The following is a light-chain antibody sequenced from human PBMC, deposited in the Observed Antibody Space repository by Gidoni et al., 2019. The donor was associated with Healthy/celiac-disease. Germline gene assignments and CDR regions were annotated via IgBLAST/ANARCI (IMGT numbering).Light chain of an antibody. V-gene: IGKV1-33*01. Sequence: DIQMTPSPSSLSASVGDRVTITCQASQDISNYVNWYQQKPGKAPKLLIYDASNLETGVPSRFSGSGSGTDFTFTISSLQPEDIATYYCQQYDNLLTFGGXTKVEIK. CDR2: DAS. CDR1: QDISNY. J-gene: IGKJ4*01. CDR3: QQYDNLLT.